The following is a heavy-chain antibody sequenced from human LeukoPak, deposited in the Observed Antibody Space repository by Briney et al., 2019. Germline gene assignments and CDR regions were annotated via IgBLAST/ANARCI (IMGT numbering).Heavy chain of an antibody. CDR1: GGSISSTGHY. Sequence: PSETLSLTCTVSGGSISSTGHYWGWIRQPPGKGLEWIGSIYYSGSTYYNPSLKSRVTISVDTSKNQFSLKLSSVTAADTAVYYCARVSGSGSQRLDYWGQGTLVTVSS. J-gene: IGHJ4*02. CDR2: IYYSGST. CDR3: ARVSGSGSQRLDY. D-gene: IGHD3-10*01. V-gene: IGHV4-39*01.